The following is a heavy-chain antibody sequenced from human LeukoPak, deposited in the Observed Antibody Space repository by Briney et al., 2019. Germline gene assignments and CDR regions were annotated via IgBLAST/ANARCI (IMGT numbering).Heavy chain of an antibody. CDR1: GYTFTDYY. CDR3: ARGVSNGWYYSDY. CDR2: INPNSGGT. Sequence: GASVKVSCKASGYTFTDYYMHWVRQAPGQGLEWMGWINPNSGGTNYAQKFQDRVTMTRDTSISTAYMELSTLRSDDTAVYYCARGVSNGWYYSDYWGQGTLVTVS. V-gene: IGHV1-2*02. D-gene: IGHD6-19*01. J-gene: IGHJ4*02.